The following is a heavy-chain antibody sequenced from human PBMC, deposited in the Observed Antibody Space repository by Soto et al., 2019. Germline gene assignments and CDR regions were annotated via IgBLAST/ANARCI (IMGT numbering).Heavy chain of an antibody. CDR2: IYYSGST. CDR1: GGSISSGDYY. D-gene: IGHD3-3*01. J-gene: IGHJ5*02. V-gene: IGHV4-30-4*01. CDR3: SRVLRFLEWFGILFDP. Sequence: QVQLQESGPGLVKPSQTLSLTCTVSGGSISSGDYYWSWIRQPPGKGLEWIGYIYYSGSTYYNPSLKSRVTIAVDTSKIQFSLKLSSVTAADTAVYYCSRVLRFLEWFGILFDPWGQGTLVTVSS.